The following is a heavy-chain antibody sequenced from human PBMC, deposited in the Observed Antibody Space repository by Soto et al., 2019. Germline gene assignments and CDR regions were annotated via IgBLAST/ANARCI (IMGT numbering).Heavy chain of an antibody. CDR1: GFTFSSYG. Sequence: GGSLRLSCAASGFTFSSYGMHWVRQAPGKGLEWVAVIWYDGSNKYYADSVKGRFTISRDNSKNTLYLQMNSLRAEDTAVYYCARDHPLNSYYGMDVWGQGTTVTFSS. CDR2: IWYDGSNK. V-gene: IGHV3-33*01. J-gene: IGHJ6*02. CDR3: ARDHPLNSYYGMDV.